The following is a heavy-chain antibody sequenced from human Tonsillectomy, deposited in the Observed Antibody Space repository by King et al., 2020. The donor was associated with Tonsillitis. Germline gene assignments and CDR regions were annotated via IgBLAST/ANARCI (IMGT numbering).Heavy chain of an antibody. CDR3: TRFAAPEYGDYGDY. Sequence: VQLVESGGGLVHPGGSRKLSFAPPGLPFSGSAMNWFRKPPGKGREGVALIRSKLNVSAPAYAASVKGRFTITRDDSKNTAYLRMSSLKTEDTAVYYCTRFAAPEYGDYGDYWGQGTLVTVSS. V-gene: IGHV3-73*02. CDR2: IRSKLNVSAP. CDR1: GLPFSGSA. J-gene: IGHJ4*02. D-gene: IGHD4-17*01.